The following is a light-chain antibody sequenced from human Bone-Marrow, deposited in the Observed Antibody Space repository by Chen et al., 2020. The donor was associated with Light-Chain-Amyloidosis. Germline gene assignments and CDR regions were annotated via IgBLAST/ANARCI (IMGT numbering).Light chain of an antibody. Sequence: EIVLTQSPGTLSLSPGERATLSCRASQNSSTRFLTWYQQKPGQPPRLLIYGASSRATGIPDRCRGSGSGTDFTFTISRLGPEVLAVYDGQKYDGSPGTFGQGTRVEIK. J-gene: IGKJ1*01. V-gene: IGKV3-20*01. CDR3: QKYDGSPGT. CDR1: QNSSTRF. CDR2: GAS.